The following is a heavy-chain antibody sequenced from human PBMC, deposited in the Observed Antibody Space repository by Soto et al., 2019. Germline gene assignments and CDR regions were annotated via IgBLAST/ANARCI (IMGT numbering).Heavy chain of an antibody. V-gene: IGHV5-10-1*01. CDR2: IDPSDSYT. D-gene: IGHD2-2*02. CDR3: ARRGYCSSTSCYNYYYYGMDA. Sequence: LGESLKISCKGSGYSFTSYWISWVRQMPGKGLEWMGRIDPSDSYTNYSPSFQGHVTISADKSISTAYLQWSSLKASDTAMYYCARRGYCSSTSCYNYYYYGMDAWGQGTTVTVSS. CDR1: GYSFTSYW. J-gene: IGHJ6*02.